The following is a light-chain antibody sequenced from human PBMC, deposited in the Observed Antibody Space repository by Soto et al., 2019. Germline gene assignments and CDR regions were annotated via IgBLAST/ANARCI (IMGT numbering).Light chain of an antibody. CDR3: QQYNNCPPWT. Sequence: EIVMTQSPATLSVSPGERATLSCRASQSVSSNLAWYQQKPGQAPRILIYGASTRATGIPATCSGSGSATAFTPTTSSRQAEDVAVDYYQQYNNCPPWTFGQGTKVEIK. CDR1: QSVSSN. CDR2: GAS. J-gene: IGKJ1*01. V-gene: IGKV3-15*01.